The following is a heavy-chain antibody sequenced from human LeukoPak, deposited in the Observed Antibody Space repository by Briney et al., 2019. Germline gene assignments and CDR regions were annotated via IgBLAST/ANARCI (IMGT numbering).Heavy chain of an antibody. Sequence: PGGSLRLSCATFGFTLSNYEMNWVRLTPGKGLEWISYITKGGATVLYAESVKGRFTISRDNANNSLYLQMNSLRAEDTAFYFCARLSVAVTRRFDLWGQGTLVTVSS. CDR2: ITKGGATV. D-gene: IGHD6-19*01. J-gene: IGHJ5*02. CDR1: GFTLSNYE. V-gene: IGHV3-48*03. CDR3: ARLSVAVTRRFDL.